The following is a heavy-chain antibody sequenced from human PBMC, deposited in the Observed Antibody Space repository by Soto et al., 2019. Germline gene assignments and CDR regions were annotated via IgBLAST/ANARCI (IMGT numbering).Heavy chain of an antibody. CDR2: ISGSGRYT. CDR3: TKDVLYCGGGSCLVGPSYTFDH. V-gene: IGHV3-23*01. CDR1: GFTFNSCL. Sequence: GGSLRLSCAASGFTFNSCLMSWVRQAPGKGLEWVSLISGSGRYTDYADSVKGRFTMSRDNSKDTVYLQMDSLRADDTAVYYCTKDVLYCGGGSCLVGPSYTFDHWGQGTLVTVSS. D-gene: IGHD2-15*01. J-gene: IGHJ4*02.